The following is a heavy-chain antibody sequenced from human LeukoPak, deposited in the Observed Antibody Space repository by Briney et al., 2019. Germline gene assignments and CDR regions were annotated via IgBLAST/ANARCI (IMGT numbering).Heavy chain of an antibody. Sequence: SETLSLTCAVYGGSFSGHYWSWIRQPPGKGLEWIGEINHSGSTNYNPSLKSRVTISVDTSKNQFSLKLSSVTAADTAVYYCATRAGYDSSGYYSGDAFDIWGQGTMVTVSS. CDR1: GGSFSGHY. D-gene: IGHD3-22*01. V-gene: IGHV4-34*01. CDR2: INHSGST. J-gene: IGHJ3*02. CDR3: ATRAGYDSSGYYSGDAFDI.